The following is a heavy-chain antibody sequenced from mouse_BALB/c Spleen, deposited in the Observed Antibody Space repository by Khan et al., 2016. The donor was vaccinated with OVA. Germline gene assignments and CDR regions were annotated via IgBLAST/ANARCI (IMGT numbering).Heavy chain of an antibody. J-gene: IGHJ1*01. CDR3: ARETVVDVYWYLDV. Sequence: EVELVESGGGLVQPGGSLRLSCATSGFTFTDYYISWVRQPPGKSLEWLGFIRNKAKDYTTEYSAPVEGRFPISRDNSQSIVYLQRNTLRSEDSATYYCARETVVDVYWYLDVWGAGTTVTVSS. CDR2: IRNKAKDYTT. V-gene: IGHV7-3*02. D-gene: IGHD1-1*01. CDR1: GFTFTDYY.